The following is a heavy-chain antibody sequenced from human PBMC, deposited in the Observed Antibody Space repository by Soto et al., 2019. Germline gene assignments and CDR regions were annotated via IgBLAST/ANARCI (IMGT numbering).Heavy chain of an antibody. J-gene: IGHJ6*02. CDR1: GFMFGNYA. D-gene: IGHD5-12*01. CDR3: ARDVSGYDAEIVGYYYYGMDV. CDR2: IGFNGNSI. V-gene: IGHV3-23*01. Sequence: PGGSLRLSCAASGFMFGNYAMSWVRQAPGKALEWVSAIGFNGNSIYYGDSVKGRFTTSRDNSKNTLYLQMNSLRVEDTAVYYCARDVSGYDAEIVGYYYYGMDVWGQGTTVTVSS.